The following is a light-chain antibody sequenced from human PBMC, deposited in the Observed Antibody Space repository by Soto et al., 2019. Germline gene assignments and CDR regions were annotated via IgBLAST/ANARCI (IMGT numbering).Light chain of an antibody. Sequence: EIVFTQSPAILSLSPGERATLSCRANQGVSDYLAWYQQKPGQAPRLLIYDGSTRATGIPARFSGSGSGTEFTLTISSLQSEDFAVYYCQQYGSSGTFGQGTKVDIK. CDR2: DGS. CDR1: QGVSDY. CDR3: QQYGSSGT. V-gene: IGKV3-15*01. J-gene: IGKJ1*01.